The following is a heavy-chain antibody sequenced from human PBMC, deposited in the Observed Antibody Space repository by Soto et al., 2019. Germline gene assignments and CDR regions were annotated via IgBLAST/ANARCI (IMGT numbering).Heavy chain of an antibody. CDR2: ISYDGTYK. D-gene: IGHD3-22*01. CDR1: GITLSRSA. J-gene: IGHJ3*02. Sequence: GGAARLSCAAPGITLSRSAMTSGLPAPGKGVGGVAVISYDGTYKHYADSVKGRFTISRDNAKNSLYLQMNSLRAEDTAVYYCARWYYYDSSGYYQTTYAFDIWGQGTMVTVSS. CDR3: ARWYYYDSSGYYQTTYAFDI. V-gene: IGHV3-30*04.